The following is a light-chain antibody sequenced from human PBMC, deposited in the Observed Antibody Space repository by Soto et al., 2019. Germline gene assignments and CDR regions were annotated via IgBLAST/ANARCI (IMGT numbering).Light chain of an antibody. Sequence: DIQMTQSHSTLSASVGDRVTITCRASQSISSWLAWYQQKPGKAPKLLIYKASSLESGVPSRFSGSGSGTEFTLTISSLQPDDFATYYCQQYNSPCTFGQGTKVDIK. CDR2: KAS. J-gene: IGKJ1*01. CDR3: QQYNSPCT. CDR1: QSISSW. V-gene: IGKV1-5*03.